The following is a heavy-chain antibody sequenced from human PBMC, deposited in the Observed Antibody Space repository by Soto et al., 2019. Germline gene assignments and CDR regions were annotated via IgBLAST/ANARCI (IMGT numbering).Heavy chain of an antibody. CDR3: ARDSFFGVLN. CDR1: GVSFSSSDHY. V-gene: IGHV4-30-4*01. D-gene: IGHD3-3*01. CDR2: ISRSGSP. Sequence: QVHLQESGPRLVKPSQTLSLTCTVSGVSFSSSDHYWTWIRQPPGKGLEWIGYISRSGSPYYNPCLQSRVTISLDMSKNQFSLQLTSVTAADTAIYYCARDSFFGVLNWGRGTLVTVSS. J-gene: IGHJ4*02.